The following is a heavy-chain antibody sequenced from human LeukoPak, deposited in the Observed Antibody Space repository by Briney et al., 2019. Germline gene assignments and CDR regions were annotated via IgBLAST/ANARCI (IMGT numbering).Heavy chain of an antibody. CDR3: ARDSPPSEAARPGQGWFDP. CDR1: GGTFSSYA. Sequence: SVKVSCKASGGTFSSYAISWVRQAPGQGLEWMGRIIPIFGTANYAQKFQGRVTITTDESTSTAYMELSSLRSVDTAVYYCARDSPPSEAARPGQGWFDPWGQGTLVTVSS. D-gene: IGHD6-6*01. J-gene: IGHJ5*02. CDR2: IIPIFGTA. V-gene: IGHV1-69*05.